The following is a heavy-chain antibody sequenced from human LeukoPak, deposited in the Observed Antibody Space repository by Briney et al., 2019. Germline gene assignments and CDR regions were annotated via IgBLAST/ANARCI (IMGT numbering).Heavy chain of an antibody. CDR1: GFTFSSYE. V-gene: IGHV3-48*03. Sequence: GGSLRLSCAASGFTFSSYEMNWVRQAPGKGLEWVSYISSSGSTIYYADSVKGRFTISRDNAKNSLYLKMNSLRAEDTAVYYCARAKPEQDAFDIWGQGTMVPVSS. J-gene: IGHJ3*02. D-gene: IGHD1/OR15-1a*01. CDR3: ARAKPEQDAFDI. CDR2: ISSSGSTI.